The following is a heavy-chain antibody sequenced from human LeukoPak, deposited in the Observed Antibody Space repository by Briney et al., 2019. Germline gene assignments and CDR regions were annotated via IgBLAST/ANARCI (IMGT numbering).Heavy chain of an antibody. D-gene: IGHD1-26*01. CDR2: VFDSGST. J-gene: IGHJ4*02. CDR3: ARVGATRLFDY. V-gene: IGHV4-39*07. CDR1: GGSISRTSYY. Sequence: SETLSLTCTVSGGSISRTSYYWDWIRQPPGKGLEWIGNVFDSGSTHYNPSLKSRVTISVDTSKNQFSLKLSSVTAADTAVYYCARVGATRLFDYWGQGTLVTVSS.